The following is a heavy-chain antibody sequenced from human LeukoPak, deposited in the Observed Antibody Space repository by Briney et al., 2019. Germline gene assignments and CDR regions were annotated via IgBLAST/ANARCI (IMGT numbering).Heavy chain of an antibody. V-gene: IGHV3-48*03. CDR1: GFTFSSYE. J-gene: IGHJ3*02. CDR2: ISSSGSTI. D-gene: IGHD2-15*01. Sequence: GGSLRLSCAASGFTFSSYEMNWVRQAPGKGLEWVSYISSSGSTIYYADSVKGRFTISRDNAKNSLYLQMNSLRAEDTAVYYCAREVVAATPGALDAFDIWGQGTMVTVSS. CDR3: AREVVAATPGALDAFDI.